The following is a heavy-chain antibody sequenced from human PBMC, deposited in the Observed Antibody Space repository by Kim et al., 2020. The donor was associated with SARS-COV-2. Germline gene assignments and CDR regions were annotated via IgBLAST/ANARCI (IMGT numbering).Heavy chain of an antibody. CDR3: ARGCGSHTLYSSSWYSFPHLRKPPYGMDV. CDR1: GGTFSSYA. V-gene: IGHV1-69*13. Sequence: SVKVSCKASGGTFSSYAISWVRQAPGQGLEWMGGIIPIFGTANYAQKFQGRVTITADESTSTAYMELSSLRSEDTAVYYCARGCGSHTLYSSSWYSFPHLRKPPYGMDVWGQGTTVTVSS. J-gene: IGHJ6*02. CDR2: IIPIFGTA. D-gene: IGHD6-13*01.